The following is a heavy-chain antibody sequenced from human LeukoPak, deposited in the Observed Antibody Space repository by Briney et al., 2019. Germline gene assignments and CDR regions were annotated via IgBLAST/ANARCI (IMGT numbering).Heavy chain of an antibody. V-gene: IGHV1-69*13. J-gene: IGHJ6*02. CDR2: IIPIFGTA. CDR3: ARVNFYYDSSGYENGMDV. CDR1: GGTFSSYA. D-gene: IGHD3-22*01. Sequence: ASVKVSCKASGGTFSSYAISWVRQAPGQGVEWMGGIIPIFGTANYAQKFQGRVTITADESTSTAYMELSSLRSEDTAVYYCARVNFYYDSSGYENGMDVWGQGTTVTVSS.